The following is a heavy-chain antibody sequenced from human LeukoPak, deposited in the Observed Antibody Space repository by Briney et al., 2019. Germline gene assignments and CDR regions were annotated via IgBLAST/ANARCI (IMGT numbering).Heavy chain of an antibody. CDR3: ARAGGYGLIDY. V-gene: IGHV4-59*12. CDR1: GVSITGYF. D-gene: IGHD5-18*01. Sequence: SETLSLTCSVSGVSITGYFWSWIRQPPGKGLEWIGSIYHSGTTYSGSTYYNPSLKSRVTISLDTSKNQFSLKVGSMTAADTAVYYCARAGGYGLIDYWGQGTMVTVSS. J-gene: IGHJ4*02. CDR2: IYHSGTTYSGST.